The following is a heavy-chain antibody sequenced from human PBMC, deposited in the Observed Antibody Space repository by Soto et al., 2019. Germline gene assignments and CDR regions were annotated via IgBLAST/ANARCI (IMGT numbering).Heavy chain of an antibody. CDR2: ISAYNGNT. J-gene: IGHJ4*02. Sequence: ASVKVSCKASGYTFTSYGISWVRQAPGQGLEWMGWISAYNGNTNYAQKLQGRVTMTTDTSTSTAYMELRSLRSDDTAVYYCARDGDYISGSYRPTHRGSGPDYWGQGTLVTVSS. V-gene: IGHV1-18*01. D-gene: IGHD3-16*02. CDR1: GYTFTSYG. CDR3: ARDGDYISGSYRPTHRGSGPDY.